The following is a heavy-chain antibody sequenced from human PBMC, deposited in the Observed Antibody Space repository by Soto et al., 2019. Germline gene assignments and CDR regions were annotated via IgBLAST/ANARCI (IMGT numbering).Heavy chain of an antibody. J-gene: IGHJ3*02. CDR3: ARDGSSTSYTLNGGAFDI. CDR2: IIPIFGTA. Sequence: QVQLVQSGAEVKKPGSSVKVSCKASGGTFSSYAISWVRQAPGQGLEWMGGIIPIFGTANYAQKFQGRVTITADESTSTAYMELSSLRSEDTAVYYCARDGSSTSYTLNGGAFDIWGPGTIVTVSS. V-gene: IGHV1-69*01. D-gene: IGHD2-2*01. CDR1: GGTFSSYA.